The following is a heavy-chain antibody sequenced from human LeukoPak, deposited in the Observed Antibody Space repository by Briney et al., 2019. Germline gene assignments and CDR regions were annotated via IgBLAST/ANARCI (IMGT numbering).Heavy chain of an antibody. CDR2: ISGSGGST. V-gene: IGHV3-23*01. Sequence: GGSLRLSCAASGFTFSSYAMSWVRQAPGKGLEWVSAISGSGGSTYYADSVKGRFTISRGNSKNTLYLQMNSLRAEDTAVYYCANEGSVVVPAAKEPTFDPWGQGTLVTVSS. CDR1: GFTFSSYA. J-gene: IGHJ5*02. CDR3: ANEGSVVVPAAKEPTFDP. D-gene: IGHD2-2*01.